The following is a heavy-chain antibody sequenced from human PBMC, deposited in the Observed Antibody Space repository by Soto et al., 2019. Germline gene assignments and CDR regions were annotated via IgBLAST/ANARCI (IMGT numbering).Heavy chain of an antibody. Sequence: SETLSLTCTVSGGSISSYYWSWIRQPPGKGLEWIGYIYYSGSTSYNPSLKSRVTISVDTSKNQFSLKLSSVTAADTAVYYCARDQGDKAAAGTEDSYYYGMDVCGQGTTVTVSS. CDR2: IYYSGST. CDR3: ARDQGDKAAAGTEDSYYYGMDV. V-gene: IGHV4-59*01. J-gene: IGHJ6*02. CDR1: GGSISSYY. D-gene: IGHD6-13*01.